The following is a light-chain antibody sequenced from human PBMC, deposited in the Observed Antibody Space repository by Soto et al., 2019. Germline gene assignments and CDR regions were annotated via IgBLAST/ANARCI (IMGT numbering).Light chain of an antibody. CDR2: GAS. V-gene: IGKV1-39*01. CDR3: QESNRVPFT. J-gene: IGKJ4*01. CDR1: QSISNY. Sequence: DIQMTQSPSSLSASVGDRVTITCRASQSISNYLNWYQQKLGKAPKLLIYGASSLQSRVPSRFSGSGSGTDFTLIISSLQPEDSATYYCQESNRVPFTFGGGTKLEIK.